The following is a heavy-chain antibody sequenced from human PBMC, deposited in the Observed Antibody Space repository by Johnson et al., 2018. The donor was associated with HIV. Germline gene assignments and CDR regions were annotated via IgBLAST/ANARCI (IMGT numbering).Heavy chain of an antibody. V-gene: IGHV3-30*03. CDR3: GRGRKDIAAVDGLDTDGFDM. D-gene: IGHD6-13*01. J-gene: IGHJ3*02. Sequence: QVQLVESGGGVVQPGRSLRLSCAASGFTFSSYGMHWVRQAPGKGLEWVAVISYDGSNRYYADSVKGRFTISRDTSKDTLYLQMTSLRREDTAVYYCGRGRKDIAAVDGLDTDGFDMWGQGTMVTVSS. CDR2: ISYDGSNR. CDR1: GFTFSSYG.